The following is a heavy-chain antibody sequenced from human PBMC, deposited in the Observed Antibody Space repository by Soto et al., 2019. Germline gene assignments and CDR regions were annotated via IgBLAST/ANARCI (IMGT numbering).Heavy chain of an antibody. CDR1: GFTFSSYG. Sequence: GGSLRLSCAASGFTFSSYGMHWVRQAPGKGLEWVAVIWYDGSNKYYADSVKGRFTISRDNSKNTLYLQMNSLRAEDTAVYYCARGTVIISQAYYGMDVWGQGTTVTVSS. V-gene: IGHV3-33*01. CDR2: IWYDGSNK. J-gene: IGHJ6*02. D-gene: IGHD2-21*01. CDR3: ARGTVIISQAYYGMDV.